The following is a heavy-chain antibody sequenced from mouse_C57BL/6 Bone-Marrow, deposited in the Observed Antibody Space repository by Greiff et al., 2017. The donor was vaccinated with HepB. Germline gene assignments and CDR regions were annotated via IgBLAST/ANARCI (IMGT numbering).Heavy chain of an antibody. CDR1: GFNIKDDY. V-gene: IGHV14-4*01. CDR2: IDPENGDT. J-gene: IGHJ2*01. D-gene: IGHD2-1*01. Sequence: EVKLQQSGAELVRPGASVKLSCTASGFNIKDDYMHWVKQRPEQGLEWIGWIDPENGDTESASKFQGKATITADTSSNAAYLQLSSLTSEDTAVYYCTSLDYGTYWGQGTTLTVSS. CDR3: TSLDYGTY.